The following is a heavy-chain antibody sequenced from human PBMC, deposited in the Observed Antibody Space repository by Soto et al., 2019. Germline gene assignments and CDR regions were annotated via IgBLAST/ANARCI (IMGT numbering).Heavy chain of an antibody. V-gene: IGHV4-30-2*01. Sequence: PSETLSLTCAVSGGSISSGGYSWSWIRQPPGKGLEWIGYIYHSGSTYYNPSLKSRVTISVDRSKNQFSLKLSSVTAADTAVYYCARASDYGVPPHIWGQGTMVTVSS. J-gene: IGHJ3*02. CDR2: IYHSGST. CDR1: GGSISSGGYS. CDR3: ARASDYGVPPHI. D-gene: IGHD4-17*01.